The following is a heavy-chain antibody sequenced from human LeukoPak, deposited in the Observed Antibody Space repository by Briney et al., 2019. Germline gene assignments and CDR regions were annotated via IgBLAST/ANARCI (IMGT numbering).Heavy chain of an antibody. D-gene: IGHD3-22*01. Sequence: GGSLRLSCAASGFTFSSYWMSWVRQAPGKGLEWVANIKQDGSEKYYVDSVKGRFTISRDNAKNSPYLQMNSLRAEDTAVYYCASLTYDSSGYYYARTDYWGQGTLVTVSS. V-gene: IGHV3-7*01. CDR3: ASLTYDSSGYYYARTDY. CDR2: IKQDGSEK. J-gene: IGHJ4*02. CDR1: GFTFSSYW.